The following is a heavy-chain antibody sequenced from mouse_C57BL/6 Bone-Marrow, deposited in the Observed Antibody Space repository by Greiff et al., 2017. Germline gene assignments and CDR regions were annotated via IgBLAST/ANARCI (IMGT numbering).Heavy chain of an antibody. CDR2: IWSGGST. Sequence: QVQLQQSGPGLVQPSQSLSITCTVSGFSLTSYGVHWVRQSPGKGLEWLGVIWSGGSTDYNAAFISRLSISKDNSKSQVFFKMNSLQADDTAIYYCAPHDGYPFAYWGQGTLVTVSA. D-gene: IGHD2-3*01. V-gene: IGHV2-2*01. CDR1: GFSLTSYG. CDR3: APHDGYPFAY. J-gene: IGHJ3*01.